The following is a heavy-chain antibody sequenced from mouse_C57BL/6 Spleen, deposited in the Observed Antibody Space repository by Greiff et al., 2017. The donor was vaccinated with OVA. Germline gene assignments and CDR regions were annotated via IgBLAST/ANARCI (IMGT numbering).Heavy chain of an antibody. CDR2: INPGSGGT. V-gene: IGHV1-54*01. J-gene: IGHJ4*01. CDR3: ARGSGSSYDYAMDY. Sequence: QVQLQQSGAELVRPGTSVKVSCKASGYAFTNYLIEWVKQRPGQGLEWIGVINPGSGGTNYNEKFKGKATLTADESSSTAYMQLSSRTSEDSAVYFWARGSGSSYDYAMDYWGQGTSVTVSS. D-gene: IGHD1-1*01. CDR1: GYAFTNYL.